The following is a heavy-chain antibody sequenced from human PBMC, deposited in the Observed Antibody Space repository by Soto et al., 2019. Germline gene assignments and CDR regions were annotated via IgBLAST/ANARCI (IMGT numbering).Heavy chain of an antibody. V-gene: IGHV3-23*01. CDR2: ISGSGGSK. D-gene: IGHD3-3*01. CDR3: AKSYDFWSGYSKGDASDY. CDR1: GFTFSSYA. Sequence: GGSLRLSCAASGFTFSSYAMSWVRQAPGKGLEWVSAISGSGGSKYYADSVKGRFTISIDNSKNTLYLQMNSLRAEDTAVYYCAKSYDFWSGYSKGDASDYWGQGTLVTVSS. J-gene: IGHJ4*02.